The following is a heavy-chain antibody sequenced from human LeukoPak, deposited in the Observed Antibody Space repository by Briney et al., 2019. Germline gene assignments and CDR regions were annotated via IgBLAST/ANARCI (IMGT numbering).Heavy chain of an antibody. J-gene: IGHJ4*02. V-gene: IGHV3-23*01. CDR1: GFTFSSYA. CDR3: AKTSAGIRGGYFDY. CDR2: INDSGGNT. Sequence: PGGSLRLSCAASGFTFSSYAMSWVRQAPGKGLEWVSLINDSGGNTYYADSVKGRFTISRDNSKNTLFLQMSSLRAEDTAVYYCAKTSAGIRGGYFDYWGQGTLFTVSS. D-gene: IGHD3-10*01.